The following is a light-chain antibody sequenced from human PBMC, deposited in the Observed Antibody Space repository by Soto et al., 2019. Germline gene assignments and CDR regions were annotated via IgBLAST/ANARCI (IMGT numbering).Light chain of an antibody. CDR2: GAS. V-gene: IGKV3-15*01. CDR3: QQYNLWPKT. Sequence: EIVMTQSPATLSVSPGERATLSCRASQSVNGNLAWYQQKPGQAPRLLIYGASTRATGISARFSGSGSGTEFSLTISSLQSEDFAVYYCQQYNLWPKTFGQGTKVEIQ. J-gene: IGKJ1*01. CDR1: QSVNGN.